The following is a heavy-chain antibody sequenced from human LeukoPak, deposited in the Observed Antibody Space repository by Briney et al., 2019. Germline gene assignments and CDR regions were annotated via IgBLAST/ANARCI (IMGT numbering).Heavy chain of an antibody. V-gene: IGHV3-30*18. D-gene: IGHD4-17*01. CDR2: ISYDGGKK. CDR3: AKALTTVTRGGDAFDI. CDR1: GFTFSSHD. Sequence: PGRSLRLSCAASGFTFSSHDMHWVRQAPGKGLEWVSIISYDGGKKDYADSVKGRFTISRDNSKNTLYLQMNSLRAEDTALYYCAKALTTVTRGGDAFDIWGQGTMVTVSS. J-gene: IGHJ3*02.